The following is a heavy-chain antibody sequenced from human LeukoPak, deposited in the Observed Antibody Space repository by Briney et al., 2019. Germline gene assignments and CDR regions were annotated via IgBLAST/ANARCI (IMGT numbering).Heavy chain of an antibody. V-gene: IGHV3-64*01. CDR2: INNNGGST. CDR3: ARDRTWNYEGY. J-gene: IGHJ4*02. Sequence: GGSLRLSCAASGFTFSSYALHWVRQAPGKGLQYVSTINNNGGSTFYANSVKGRFTISRDNAKNSLYLQMNSLRAEDTAVYYCARDRTWNYEGYWGQGTLVTVSS. D-gene: IGHD1-7*01. CDR1: GFTFSSYA.